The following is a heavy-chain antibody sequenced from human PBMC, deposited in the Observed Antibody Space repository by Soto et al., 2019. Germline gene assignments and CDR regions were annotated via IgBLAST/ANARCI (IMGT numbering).Heavy chain of an antibody. CDR1: GYSFTSYW. CDR3: ARARVVAATPYDYMDV. J-gene: IGHJ6*03. V-gene: IGHV5-51*01. CDR2: IYPGDSDT. D-gene: IGHD2-15*01. Sequence: GESLKISCKGSGYSFTSYWIGWVRQMPGKGLEWMGIIYPGDSDTRYSPSFQGQVTISADKSISTAYLQWSSLKASDTAMYYCARARVVAATPYDYMDVWGKGTTVTVSS.